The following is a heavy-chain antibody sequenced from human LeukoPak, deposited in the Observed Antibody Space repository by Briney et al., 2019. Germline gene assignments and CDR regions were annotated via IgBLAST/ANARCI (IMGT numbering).Heavy chain of an antibody. CDR2: IYYSGIT. V-gene: IGHV4-59*01. J-gene: IGHJ4*02. Sequence: SETLSLTCTVSGGSTSSYYWSWIRPPPGKGLEWIGYIYYSGITNYNPSLKSRVTISVYTSKNQFSLKLPSVTAADTSVYYCARRINYFDYWGQGTLVTVSS. D-gene: IGHD5-24*01. CDR3: ARRINYFDY. CDR1: GGSTSSYY.